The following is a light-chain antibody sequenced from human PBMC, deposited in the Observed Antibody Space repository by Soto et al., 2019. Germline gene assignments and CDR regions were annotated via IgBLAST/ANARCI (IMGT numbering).Light chain of an antibody. CDR2: GNN. V-gene: IGLV1-40*01. CDR1: SSNIGAIYD. J-gene: IGLJ3*02. Sequence: QSVLTQPPSVSGAPGQRVTISCTGSSSNIGAIYDVYWYRHLPGTAPKLLIYGNNNRPSGVPDRFSGSKSGTSASLAITGLQAEDEADYYCQSYDSSLSGSVFGGGTKLTVL. CDR3: QSYDSSLSGSV.